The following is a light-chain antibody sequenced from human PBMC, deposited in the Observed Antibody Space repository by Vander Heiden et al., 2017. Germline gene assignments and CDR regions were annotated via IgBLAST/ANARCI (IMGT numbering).Light chain of an antibody. J-gene: IGLJ3*02. V-gene: IGLV1-44*01. CDR2: SND. CDR1: SPHLGRNT. Sequence: QSVMTHPPASSGPPGQTVTIPCSGRSPHLGRNTVTCSHQFPATPPTPPVYSNDRRPSGVAGRFSGSKSGTSASLATRGLESEDDATYYCAGWDDSMSGWVFGGGTKLTVL. CDR3: AGWDDSMSGWV.